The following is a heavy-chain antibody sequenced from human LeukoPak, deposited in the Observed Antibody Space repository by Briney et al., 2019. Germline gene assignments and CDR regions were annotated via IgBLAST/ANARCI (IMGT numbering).Heavy chain of an antibody. CDR1: GFTFS. J-gene: IGHJ4*02. CDR2: IRHDGTDQ. CDR3: ALFEFDY. V-gene: IGHV3-30*02. D-gene: IGHD2-21*01. Sequence: GGSLRLSCVGSGFTFSVHWVRQVPGKGLEWLTFIRHDGTDQHYADSVRGRFTISRDNSKNKLYLQMNSLRAEDTAVYYCALFEFDYWGQGTLVTVSS.